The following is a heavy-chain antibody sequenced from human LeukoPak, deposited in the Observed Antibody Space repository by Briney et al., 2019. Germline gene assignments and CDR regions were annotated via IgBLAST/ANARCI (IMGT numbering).Heavy chain of an antibody. V-gene: IGHV1-24*01. J-gene: IGHJ5*02. Sequence: ASVKVSCKVSGYTLTELSMHWVRQAPGKGLEWMGGFDPEEGEAIYAQTFQGRVTMTEDTSTDTAYMELSRLRSDDTAVYYCARDNSVGDVAWWFDPWGQGTLVTVSS. CDR3: ARDNSVGDVAWWFDP. CDR2: FDPEEGEA. CDR1: GYTLTELS. D-gene: IGHD1-26*01.